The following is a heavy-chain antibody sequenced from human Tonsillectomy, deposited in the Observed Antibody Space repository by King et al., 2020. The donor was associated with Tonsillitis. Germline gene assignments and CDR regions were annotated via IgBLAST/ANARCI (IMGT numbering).Heavy chain of an antibody. CDR1: GYTLTDLS. CDR2: FDPDDGET. D-gene: IGHD3-3*01. J-gene: IGHJ4*02. CDR3: ATRLRSAYSHDY. V-gene: IGHV1-24*01. Sequence: QLVQSGAEVKKPGASVKVSCKVSGYTLTDLSMHWVRQAPRKGLEWMGGFDPDDGETIYAQRFQGRVTMTEDTSTDTAYMELSSLRSEDTAVYYCATRLRSAYSHDYWGQGTLVTVSS.